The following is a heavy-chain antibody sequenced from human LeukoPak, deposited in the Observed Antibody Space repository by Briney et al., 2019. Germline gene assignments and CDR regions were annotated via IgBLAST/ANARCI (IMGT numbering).Heavy chain of an antibody. J-gene: IGHJ3*02. CDR3: AKVSPGWYLDRGDGALDI. V-gene: IGHV3-7*01. D-gene: IGHD2-2*03. CDR2: INKDGGEK. Sequence: PGGSLRLSCAASGFTFSSYWMSWVRQAPGKGLEWVANINKDGGEKYYVDSVKGRFTISRDNAKNSLYLQMNSLRAEDTAVYYCAKVSPGWYLDRGDGALDIWAKGQWSPSLQ. CDR1: GFTFSSYW.